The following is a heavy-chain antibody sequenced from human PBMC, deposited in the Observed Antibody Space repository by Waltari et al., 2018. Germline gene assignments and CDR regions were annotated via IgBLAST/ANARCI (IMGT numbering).Heavy chain of an antibody. CDR1: GYSISSGYY. J-gene: IGHJ5*02. CDR3: ARRGVVIATPWFDP. Sequence: QVQLQESGPGLVKPSETLSLTCAVSGYSISSGYYWGWIRQPPGKGLEWIGIIYHSGSTYYNPSLKSRVTISVDTSKNQFSLKLSSVTAADTAVYYCARRGVVIATPWFDPWGQGTLVTVSS. CDR2: IYHSGST. V-gene: IGHV4-38-2*01. D-gene: IGHD2-21*01.